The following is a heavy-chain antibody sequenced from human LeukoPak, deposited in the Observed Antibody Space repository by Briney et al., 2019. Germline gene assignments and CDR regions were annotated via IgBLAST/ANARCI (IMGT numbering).Heavy chain of an antibody. CDR1: GFTFSSHG. V-gene: IGHV3-23*01. J-gene: IGHJ4*02. CDR3: AKEDGSGSYYLYPDY. Sequence: HPGGTLRLSCAASGFTFSSHGMNWVRQAPGKGLEWVSGIGGSGGFITYYADSVKGRFTISRDNSKNTLYLQMNSLRAEDTAVYYCAKEDGSGSYYLYPDYWGQGTLVTVSS. D-gene: IGHD3-10*01. CDR2: IGGSGGFIT.